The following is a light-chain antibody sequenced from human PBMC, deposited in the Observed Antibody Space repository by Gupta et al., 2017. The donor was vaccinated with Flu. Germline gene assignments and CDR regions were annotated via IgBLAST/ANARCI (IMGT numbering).Light chain of an antibody. CDR1: SSDVGRYNF. Sequence: SITISCIGASSDVGRYNFVSWFQHHPGKAPKVMIYEVSNRPSGVSDRFSGSKSGNTASLTISGLKAEDEGDYYCSSYSSDNTLLFGGGTKVTVL. V-gene: IGLV2-14*01. CDR2: EVS. J-gene: IGLJ2*01. CDR3: SSYSSDNTLL.